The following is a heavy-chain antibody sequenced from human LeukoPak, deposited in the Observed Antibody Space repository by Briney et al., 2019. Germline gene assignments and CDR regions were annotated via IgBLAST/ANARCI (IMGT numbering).Heavy chain of an antibody. V-gene: IGHV3-48*01. Sequence: GGSLRLSCAASGFTFNTYSMNWVRQAPGKGLEWVSYISSNSSTIYYTDSVKGRFTISRDNAKNSLYLQMNSLRAEDTAVYYCARETSYYDNRGYYFFDSWGQGTLVTVSS. CDR1: GFTFNTYS. CDR2: ISSNSSTI. J-gene: IGHJ4*02. CDR3: ARETSYYDNRGYYFFDS. D-gene: IGHD3-22*01.